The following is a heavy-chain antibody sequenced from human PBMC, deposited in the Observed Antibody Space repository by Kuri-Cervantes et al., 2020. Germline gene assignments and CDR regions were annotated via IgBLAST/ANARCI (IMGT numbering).Heavy chain of an antibody. D-gene: IGHD3-3*01. J-gene: IGHJ5*02. CDR3: ASDFGAALFDP. V-gene: IGHV1-46*01. Sequence: ASVKVSCKASGYTFTSYGISWVRQAPGQGLEWMGIINPSGGSTSYAQKFQGRVTMTRDTSTSTVYMELSSLRSENTAVYYCASDFGAALFDPWGQGTLVTVSS. CDR2: INPSGGST. CDR1: GYTFTSYG.